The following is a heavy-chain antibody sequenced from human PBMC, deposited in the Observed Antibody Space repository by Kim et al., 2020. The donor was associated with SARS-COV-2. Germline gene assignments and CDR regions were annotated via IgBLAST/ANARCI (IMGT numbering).Heavy chain of an antibody. D-gene: IGHD3-3*01. Sequence: QGRVTMTRDTSTSTVYMELSSLRSEDTAVYYCARGPTVWSGYQSADAFDIWGQGTMVTVSS. CDR3: ARGPTVWSGYQSADAFDI. V-gene: IGHV1-46*01. J-gene: IGHJ3*02.